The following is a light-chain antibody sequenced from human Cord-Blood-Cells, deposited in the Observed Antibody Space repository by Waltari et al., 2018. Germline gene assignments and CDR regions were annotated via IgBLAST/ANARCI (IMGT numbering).Light chain of an antibody. CDR1: QRVLYSSNNKNY. J-gene: IGKJ4*01. CDR2: RAT. Sequence: DIVMTQSPDSLAVSLGERATINCKSSQRVLYSSNNKNYLAGYQQKPGQPPKLRIYRATTRESVVPDLFSGSGSGTDFTLTISSLQAEDVAVYYCQQYYSTPLTFGGGTKVEIK. V-gene: IGKV4-1*01. CDR3: QQYYSTPLT.